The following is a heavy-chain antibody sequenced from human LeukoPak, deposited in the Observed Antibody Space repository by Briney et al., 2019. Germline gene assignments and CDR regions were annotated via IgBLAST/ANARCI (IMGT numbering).Heavy chain of an antibody. CDR2: IKEDGSEK. D-gene: IGHD5-24*01. CDR1: GFTFSSYW. J-gene: IGHJ4*02. Sequence: GGSLRLSCAASGFTFSSYWMSWVRQAPGKGLEWVANIKEDGSEKYYVDSVKGRFTISRDNSKNTLYLQMNSLRAEDTAVYYCAKDRSVEMATNCFDYWGQGTLVTVSS. CDR3: AKDRSVEMATNCFDY. V-gene: IGHV3-7*01.